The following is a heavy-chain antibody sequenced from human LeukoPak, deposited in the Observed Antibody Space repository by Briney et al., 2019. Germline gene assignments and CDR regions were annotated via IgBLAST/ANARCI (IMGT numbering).Heavy chain of an antibody. J-gene: IGHJ4*02. CDR3: ARGLEYYYDSSGYWYYFDY. CDR1: GFTFSSYS. V-gene: IGHV3-48*01. D-gene: IGHD3-22*01. Sequence: PGGSLRLSCAASGFTFSSYSMNWVRQAQGKGLEWVSYISSRSSTIYYADSVKGRFTISRDNAKNSLYLQMNGLRAEDTAVYYCARGLEYYYDSSGYWYYFDYWGQGTLVTVSS. CDR2: ISSRSSTI.